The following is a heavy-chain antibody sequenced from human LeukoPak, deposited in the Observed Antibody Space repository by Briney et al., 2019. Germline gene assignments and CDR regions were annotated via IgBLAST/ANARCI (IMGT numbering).Heavy chain of an antibody. D-gene: IGHD5-12*01. CDR1: GGSISSYY. J-gene: IGHJ4*02. CDR3: ARGGFTGYDFDY. CDR2: MHFSGGT. V-gene: IGHV4-4*07. Sequence: SETLSLTCTVSGGSISSYYWSWIRQPAGKGLEWIGRMHFSGGTNYNSSLKSRVTMSIDTSRNHFSLKLSSVTAADTAVYYCARGGFTGYDFDYWGPGTPVTVSS.